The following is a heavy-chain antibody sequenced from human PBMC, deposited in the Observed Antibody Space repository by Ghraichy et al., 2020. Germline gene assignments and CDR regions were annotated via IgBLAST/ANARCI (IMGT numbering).Heavy chain of an antibody. J-gene: IGHJ1*01. CDR3: ARLLDYGDYDGYFQH. CDR1: GGSISSSSYY. V-gene: IGHV4-39*01. D-gene: IGHD4-17*01. CDR2: IYYSGST. Sequence: SETLSLTCTVSGGSISSSSYYWGWIRQPPGKGLEWIGSIYYSGSTYYNPSLKSRVTISVDTSKNQFSLKLSSGTAADTAVYYCARLLDYGDYDGYFQHWGQGTLVTVSS.